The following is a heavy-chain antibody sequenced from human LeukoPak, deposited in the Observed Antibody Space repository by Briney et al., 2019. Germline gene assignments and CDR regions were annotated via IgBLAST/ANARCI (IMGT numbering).Heavy chain of an antibody. Sequence: SETLSLTCTVSGGSISSYYWSWIRQPPGKGLEWIGYIYYSGSTNYNPSLKSRVTISVDTSKNQFSLKLGSVTAADTAVYYCARSTYYDFRSGLVYYMDVWGKGTTVTVSS. CDR2: IYYSGST. CDR1: GGSISSYY. V-gene: IGHV4-59*01. CDR3: ARSTYYDFRSGLVYYMDV. D-gene: IGHD3-3*01. J-gene: IGHJ6*03.